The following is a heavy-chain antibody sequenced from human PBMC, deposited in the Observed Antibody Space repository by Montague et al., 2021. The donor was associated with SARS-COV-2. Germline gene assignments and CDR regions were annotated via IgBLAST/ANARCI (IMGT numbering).Heavy chain of an antibody. CDR1: GFTFSSYW. D-gene: IGHD6-13*01. CDR2: IKQDGSEK. CDR3: ARVNVFIAAAGARIGYYYYYVMDV. V-gene: IGHV3-7*01. Sequence: SLRLSCAASGFTFSSYWMSWVRQAPGKGLEWVANIKQDGSEKYYVDSVKGRFTISRDNAKNSLYLQMNSLRAEDTAVYYCARVNVFIAAAGARIGYYYYYVMDVWGQGTTGTGSS. J-gene: IGHJ6*02.